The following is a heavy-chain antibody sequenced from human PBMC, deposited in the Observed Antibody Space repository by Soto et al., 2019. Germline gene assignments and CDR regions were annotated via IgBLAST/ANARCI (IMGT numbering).Heavy chain of an antibody. V-gene: IGHV4-30-4*01. D-gene: IGHD2-15*01. CDR3: ATRINEGDAFDI. CDR2: IYYSGST. CDR1: GGSISSGDYY. Sequence: SETLSLTCTVSGGSISSGDYYWSWIRQPPGKGLEWIGHIYYSGSTYYNPSLKSRVTISVDTSKNQFSLKLSSVTAADTAVYYCATRINEGDAFDIWGQGTMVTVSS. J-gene: IGHJ3*02.